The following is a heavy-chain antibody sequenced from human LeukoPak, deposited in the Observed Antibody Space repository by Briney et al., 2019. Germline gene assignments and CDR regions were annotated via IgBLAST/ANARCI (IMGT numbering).Heavy chain of an antibody. CDR2: SDPEDGET. V-gene: IGHV1-24*01. D-gene: IGHD6-13*01. CDR1: GYTLTELS. Sequence: ASVKVSCKVSGYTLTELSMHWVRQAPGKGLEWMGGSDPEDGETIYAQKFQGRVTMTEDTSTDTAYMELSSLRSEDTAVYYCATAYSSSWILRFDYWGQGTLVTVSS. CDR3: ATAYSSSWILRFDY. J-gene: IGHJ4*02.